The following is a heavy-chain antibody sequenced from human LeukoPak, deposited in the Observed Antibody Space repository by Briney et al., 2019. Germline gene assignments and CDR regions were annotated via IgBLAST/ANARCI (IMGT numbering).Heavy chain of an antibody. CDR2: IRSKANSYAT. V-gene: IGHV3-73*01. CDR1: GFTFSGSA. J-gene: IGHJ4*02. Sequence: GGSLRLSCAASGFTFSGSAMHWVRQASGKGLEWVGRIRSKANSYATAYAASVKGRFTISRDDSKNTAYLQMNCLKTEDTAVYYCTSRGSAFDYWGQGTLVTVSS. CDR3: TSRGSAFDY. D-gene: IGHD6-25*01.